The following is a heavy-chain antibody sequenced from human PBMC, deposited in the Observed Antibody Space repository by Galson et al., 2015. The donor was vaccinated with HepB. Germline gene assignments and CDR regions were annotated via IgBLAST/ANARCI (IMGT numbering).Heavy chain of an antibody. CDR3: ARARDVGQLESADAFDI. Sequence: SVKVSCKASGYTFTSYAMNWVRQAPGQGLEWMGWINTNTGNPTYAQGFTGRFVFSLDTSVSTAYLQISSLKAEDTAVYYCARARDVGQLESADAFDIWGQGTMVTVSS. J-gene: IGHJ3*02. V-gene: IGHV7-4-1*02. CDR1: GYTFTSYA. CDR2: INTNTGNP. D-gene: IGHD6-6*01.